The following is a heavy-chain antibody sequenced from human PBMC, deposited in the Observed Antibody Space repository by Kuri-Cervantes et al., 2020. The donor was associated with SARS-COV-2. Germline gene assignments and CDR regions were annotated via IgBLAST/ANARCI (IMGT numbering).Heavy chain of an antibody. D-gene: IGHD2-2*01. CDR3: ARDKRYCSSTSCSAGWFDY. CDR1: GYTFTSYG. J-gene: IGHJ4*02. V-gene: IGHV1-69*13. Sequence: SVKVSCKASGYTFTSYGISWVRQAPGQGLEWMGRIIPIFGTANYAQKFQGRVTITADESTSTAYMELSSLRSEDTAVYYCARDKRYCSSTSCSAGWFDYWGQGTLVTVSS. CDR2: IIPIFGTA.